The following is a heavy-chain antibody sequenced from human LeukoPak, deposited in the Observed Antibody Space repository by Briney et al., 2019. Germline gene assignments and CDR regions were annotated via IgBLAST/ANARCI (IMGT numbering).Heavy chain of an antibody. CDR1: GGSFSGYY. V-gene: IGHV4-34*01. CDR3: ARVQGYCTNGVCSTLYYGMDV. CDR2: INHSGST. J-gene: IGHJ6*02. D-gene: IGHD2-8*01. Sequence: SETLSLACAVYGGSFSGYYWSWIRQPPGKGLEWIGEINHSGSTNYNPSLKSRVTISVDTSKNQFSLKLSSVTAADTAVYYCARVQGYCTNGVCSTLYYGMDVWGQGTTVTVSS.